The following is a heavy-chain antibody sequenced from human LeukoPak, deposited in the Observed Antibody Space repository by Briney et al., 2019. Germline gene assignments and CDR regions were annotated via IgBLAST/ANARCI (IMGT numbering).Heavy chain of an antibody. CDR2: IYPSGST. J-gene: IGHJ4*02. D-gene: IGHD1-14*01. V-gene: IGHV4-4*02. Sequence: SETLSLTCAVSGASLSSSTWWSWVRQPPGEGLEWIGEIYPSGSTNYNPSLKSRVTISVDKSKNQLSLKLSSVTAADTAVYYCTKNAAYNLDYWGQGTPVTVSS. CDR1: GASLSSSTW. CDR3: TKNAAYNLDY.